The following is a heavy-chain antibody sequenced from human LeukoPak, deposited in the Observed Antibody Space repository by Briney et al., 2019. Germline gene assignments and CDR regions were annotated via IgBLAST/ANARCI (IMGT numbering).Heavy chain of an antibody. CDR2: ISGSGGST. J-gene: IGHJ4*02. D-gene: IGHD3-22*01. CDR3: AKETLPFYDSSGYSDY. Sequence: PGGSLRLSCAASGFTFSSYAMSWVRQAPGKGLEWVSAISGSGGSTYYADSVKGRFTISRDNSKNTLYLQMNSLRAEDTAVYYCAKETLPFYDSSGYSDYWGQGTLVTVS. CDR1: GFTFSSYA. V-gene: IGHV3-23*01.